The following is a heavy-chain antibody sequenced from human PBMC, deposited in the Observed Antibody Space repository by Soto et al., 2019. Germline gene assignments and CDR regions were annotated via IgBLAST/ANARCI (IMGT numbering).Heavy chain of an antibody. D-gene: IGHD4-17*01. J-gene: IGHJ4*02. V-gene: IGHV3-21*04. CDR2: ISSSTSYI. Sequence: AGGSLRLSCAASGFTFSSYSMNWVRQAPGKGLEWVSSISSSTSYIYYADSVKGRFTISRDNSKNTLYLQMNSLRAEDTAVYYCAIYGGNSVYFDYWGQGTLVTVSS. CDR1: GFTFSSYS. CDR3: AIYGGNSVYFDY.